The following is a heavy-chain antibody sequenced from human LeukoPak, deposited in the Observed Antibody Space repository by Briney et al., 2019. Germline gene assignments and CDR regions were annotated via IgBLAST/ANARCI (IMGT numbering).Heavy chain of an antibody. CDR3: ARVAAAGTWYFQH. Sequence: GGSLRLSCAASGFTFTSYSMNWVCQAPGKGLEWVSTISGGGGSTYYADSVKGRFTISRDNSKNTLYLQMNNLRAEDTAIYYCARVAAAGTWYFQHWGQGTLVTVFS. V-gene: IGHV3-23*01. CDR2: ISGGGGST. CDR1: GFTFTSYS. J-gene: IGHJ1*01. D-gene: IGHD6-13*01.